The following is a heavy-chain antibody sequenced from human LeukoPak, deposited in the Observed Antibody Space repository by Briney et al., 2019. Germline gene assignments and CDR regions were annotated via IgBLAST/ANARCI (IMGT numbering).Heavy chain of an antibody. CDR3: AREGGHWGWELLVYYYGMDV. CDR2: IIPILGIA. V-gene: IGHV1-69*04. D-gene: IGHD1-26*01. J-gene: IGHJ6*02. CDR1: GGTFSSYA. Sequence: SVKVSCKASGGTFSSYAISWVRQAPGQGLEWMGRIIPILGIANYAQKFQGRVTITADKSTSTAYMELSSLRSEDTAVYYCAREGGHWGWELLVYYYGMDVWGQGTTVTVSS.